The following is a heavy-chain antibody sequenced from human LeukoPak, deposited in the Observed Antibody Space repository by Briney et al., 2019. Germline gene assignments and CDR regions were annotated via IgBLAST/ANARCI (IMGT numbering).Heavy chain of an antibody. CDR2: ISGSGGST. J-gene: IGHJ4*02. V-gene: IGHV3-23*01. D-gene: IGHD3-9*01. Sequence: GGSPRLSCAASGFTFSSYAMSWVRQAPGKGLEWVSAISGSGGSTYYADSVKGRFTISRDNSKNTLYLQMNSLRAEDTAVYYCAKEGGATYYDILTGYPHYYFDYWGQGTLVTVSS. CDR1: GFTFSSYA. CDR3: AKEGGATYYDILTGYPHYYFDY.